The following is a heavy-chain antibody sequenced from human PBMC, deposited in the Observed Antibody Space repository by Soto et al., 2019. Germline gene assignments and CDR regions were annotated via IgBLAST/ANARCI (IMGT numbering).Heavy chain of an antibody. D-gene: IGHD5-12*01. CDR3: ARVAMATIQSPFDY. CDR2: IYYSGST. J-gene: IGHJ4*02. V-gene: IGHV4-59*01. CDR1: GGSISSYY. Sequence: SETLSLTCTVSGGSISSYYWSWIRQPPGKGLEWIGYIYYSGSTNYNPSLKSRVTISVDTSKNQFSLKLSSVTAADTAVYYCARVAMATIQSPFDYCGQGTLVTVSS.